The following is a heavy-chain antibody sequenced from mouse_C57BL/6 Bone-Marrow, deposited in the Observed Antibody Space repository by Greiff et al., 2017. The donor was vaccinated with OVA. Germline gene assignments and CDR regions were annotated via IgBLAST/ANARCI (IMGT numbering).Heavy chain of an antibody. V-gene: IGHV1-80*01. CDR3: ARDYYGDYYAMDY. D-gene: IGHD1-1*01. CDR1: GYAFSSYW. J-gene: IGHJ4*01. CDR2: IYPGDGDT. Sequence: VQLQQSGAELVKPGASVKISCKASGYAFSSYWMNWVKQRPGKGLEWIGQIYPGDGDTNYNGKFKGKATLTADKSSSTAYMKLSSLTSEDAAVEFCARDYYGDYYAMDYWGQGTSVTVSS.